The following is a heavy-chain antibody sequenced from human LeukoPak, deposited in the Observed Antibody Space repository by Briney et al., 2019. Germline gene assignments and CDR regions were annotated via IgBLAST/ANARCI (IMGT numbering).Heavy chain of an antibody. CDR1: GYTFTGYY. Sequence: GASVKVSCKASGYTFTGYYMHWVRQAPGQGLEWMGWINPNSGGTNYAQKFQGRVTMTRDTSISTAYMELSRLRSDDTAVYYCASSPAQVLVGYAPFFDYWGREPLVTVSS. CDR3: ASSPAQVLVGYAPFFDY. J-gene: IGHJ4*02. D-gene: IGHD2-8*01. V-gene: IGHV1-2*02. CDR2: INPNSGGT.